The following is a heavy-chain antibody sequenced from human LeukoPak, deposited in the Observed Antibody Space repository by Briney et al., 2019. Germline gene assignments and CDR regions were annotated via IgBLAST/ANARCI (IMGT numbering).Heavy chain of an antibody. D-gene: IGHD3/OR15-3a*01. CDR3: AKAAGKENGYDFFFQH. J-gene: IGHJ1*01. V-gene: IGHV3-30*18. Sequence: GGSLRLSCAASGFNFNNYDMHWVRQAPGKGLEWVAVISIDGKKSYYADSVKGRFTISRDNSKSTLFLQINSLRAEDTAVYFCAKAAGKENGYDFFFQHWGQGTLVTVSS. CDR2: ISIDGKKS. CDR1: GFNFNNYD.